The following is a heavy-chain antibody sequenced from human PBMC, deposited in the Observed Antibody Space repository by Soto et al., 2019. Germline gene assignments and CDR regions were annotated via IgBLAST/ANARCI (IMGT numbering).Heavy chain of an antibody. Sequence: VRQTPGKGLEWVANIKGDGSEKYYVDSLKGRFTISRDNAKNSLYLHMNSLRAEDTAVYYCVRGTMAPGLDHWGQGTLVTVSS. CDR2: IKGDGSEK. D-gene: IGHD3-3*01. V-gene: IGHV3-7*01. CDR3: VRGTMAPGLDH. J-gene: IGHJ4*02.